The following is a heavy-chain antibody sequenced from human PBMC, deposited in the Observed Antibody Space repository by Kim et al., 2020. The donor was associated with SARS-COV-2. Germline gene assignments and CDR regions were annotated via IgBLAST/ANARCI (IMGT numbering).Heavy chain of an antibody. CDR1: GFTFSSYG. V-gene: IGHV3-33*06. CDR2: IWYDGSNK. J-gene: IGHJ6*02. Sequence: GGSLRLSCAASGFTFSSYGMHWVRQAPGKGLEWVAVIWYDGSNKYYADSVKGRFTISRDNSKNTLYLQMNSLRAEDTAVYYCAKDIKGSGWYRDYYYYGMDVWGQGTTVTVSS. CDR3: AKDIKGSGWYRDYYYYGMDV. D-gene: IGHD6-19*01.